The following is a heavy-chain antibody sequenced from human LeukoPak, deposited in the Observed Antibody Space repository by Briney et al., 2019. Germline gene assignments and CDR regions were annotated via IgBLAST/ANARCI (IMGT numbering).Heavy chain of an antibody. D-gene: IGHD3-10*01. CDR1: AFTFSSYG. CDR3: AKRASGSGTSLYYFDY. J-gene: IGHJ4*02. CDR2: ISNSGGST. Sequence: GGSLRLSCAASAFTFSSYGMSWVRQAPGKGLEWVSVISNSGGSTFYADSVKGRFTISRDNSKNTLYLQMNSLRAEDTAVYYCAKRASGSGTSLYYFDYWGQGTLVTVSS. V-gene: IGHV3-23*01.